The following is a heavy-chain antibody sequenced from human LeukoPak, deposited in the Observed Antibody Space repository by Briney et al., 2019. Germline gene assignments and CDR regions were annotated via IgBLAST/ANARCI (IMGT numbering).Heavy chain of an antibody. J-gene: IGHJ4*02. Sequence: GGSLSLSCTVSGFTFSSYWINWVRQAPGKGPEWVASINQDGSDHYYVDSVKGRFTISRDNAKDSLYLQMSSLRVEDTAVYYCARGGYYDSSGRNFDYWGQGTLVTVSS. V-gene: IGHV3-7*05. CDR3: ARGGYYDSSGRNFDY. D-gene: IGHD3-22*01. CDR1: GFTFSSYW. CDR2: INQDGSDH.